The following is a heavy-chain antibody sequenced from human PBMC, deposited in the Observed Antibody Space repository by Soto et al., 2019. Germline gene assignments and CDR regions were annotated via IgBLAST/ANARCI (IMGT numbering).Heavy chain of an antibody. CDR2: ISGYNGNT. D-gene: IGHD2-2*02. V-gene: IGHV1-18*01. CDR3: ARAPEYCNSTICYIDTFDI. Sequence: ASVKVSCKPSGYTFTSSGISWVRQAPGQGLEWMGWISGYNGNTNYAQKFRGRVTMTTDTSATTAYMEVRSLRADDTAVYYCARAPEYCNSTICYIDTFDIWGQGTKVTVSS. J-gene: IGHJ3*02. CDR1: GYTFTSSG.